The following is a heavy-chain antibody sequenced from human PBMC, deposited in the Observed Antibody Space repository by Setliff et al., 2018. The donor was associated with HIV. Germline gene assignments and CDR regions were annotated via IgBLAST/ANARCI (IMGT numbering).Heavy chain of an antibody. D-gene: IGHD6-13*01. Sequence: SETLSLTCAVYGGSFSDYYWTWIRQAPGKGLEWIGEISHRGNANYKASLRSRVTISVDTSKNQFSLKLSAVTAADTAMYYCASLRRSNVFPWFAPWGQGTLVTV. J-gene: IGHJ5*02. CDR1: GGSFSDYY. CDR2: ISHRGNA. CDR3: ASLRRSNVFPWFAP. V-gene: IGHV4-34*01.